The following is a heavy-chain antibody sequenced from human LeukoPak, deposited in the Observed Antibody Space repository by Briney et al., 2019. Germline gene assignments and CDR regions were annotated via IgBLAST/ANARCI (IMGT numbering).Heavy chain of an antibody. CDR3: AKPFAYQLLEPVIDY. D-gene: IGHD2-2*01. Sequence: PGRSLRLSCAASGFIFSSYGMHWVRQAPGKGLEWVAVISYDGSNKYCADSVKGRFTISRDNSKNTLYLQMNSLRAEDTAVYYCAKPFAYQLLEPVIDYWGQGTLVTVSS. V-gene: IGHV3-30*18. CDR2: ISYDGSNK. CDR1: GFIFSSYG. J-gene: IGHJ4*02.